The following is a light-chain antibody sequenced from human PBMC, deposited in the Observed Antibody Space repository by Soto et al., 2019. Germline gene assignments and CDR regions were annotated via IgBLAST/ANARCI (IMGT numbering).Light chain of an antibody. CDR1: QSVGGGY. CDR3: QQYGGSPLVT. J-gene: IGKJ4*01. CDR2: GAS. V-gene: IGKV3-20*01. Sequence: ENVLTQSPGTLSLSPGETATLSCRASQSVGGGYVAWYQQKPGQAPRLLIYGASSRATGIPDRFSGSGSGRDFTLTISRLEPEDFAMYYCQQYGGSPLVTFGGGTKVEIK.